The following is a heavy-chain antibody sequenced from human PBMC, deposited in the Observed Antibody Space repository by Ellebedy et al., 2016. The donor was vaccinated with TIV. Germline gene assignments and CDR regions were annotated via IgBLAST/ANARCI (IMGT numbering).Heavy chain of an antibody. V-gene: IGHV1-18*01. Sequence: AASVKVSCKASGYTFTSYGITWVRQAPGQGFEWVGWIKAYNGHTNSAKKLQDRVTMTTDTSTGTVYMELRSLKSDDTAVYYCARLADSSGYSAIVEYWGQGTLVTVSS. CDR3: ARLADSSGYSAIVEY. D-gene: IGHD3-22*01. CDR1: GYTFTSYG. J-gene: IGHJ4*02. CDR2: IKAYNGHT.